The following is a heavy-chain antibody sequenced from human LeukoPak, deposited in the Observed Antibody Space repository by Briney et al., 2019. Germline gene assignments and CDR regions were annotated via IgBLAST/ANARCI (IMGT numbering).Heavy chain of an antibody. CDR2: IIPILGIA. Sequence: SVKVSCKASGGTFSSYAISWVRQAPGQGLEWMGRIIPILGIANYAQKFQGRVTITADKSTSTAYMELSSLRSEDTAVYYCAQTGNYYDSSGPGYWGQGTLVTVSS. CDR3: AQTGNYYDSSGPGY. CDR1: GGTFSSYA. D-gene: IGHD3-22*01. J-gene: IGHJ4*02. V-gene: IGHV1-69*04.